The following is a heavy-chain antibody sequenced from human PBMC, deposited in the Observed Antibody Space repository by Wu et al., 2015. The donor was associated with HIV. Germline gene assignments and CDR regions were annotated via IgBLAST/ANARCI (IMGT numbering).Heavy chain of an antibody. CDR3: ARVDYCSGGTCRAFDY. CDR2: INPNSGGT. J-gene: IGHJ4*02. D-gene: IGHD2-15*01. Sequence: VQSGAEMKKPGASVKVSCKTSGYTFIGYYIHWVRQAPGQGLELVGWINPNSGGTDYAQKFHGRVTLTTDMSINSAYMELSRLTSDDTGVYYCARVDYCSGGTCRAFDYWGQGTLVTVSS. CDR1: GYTFIGYY. V-gene: IGHV1-2*02.